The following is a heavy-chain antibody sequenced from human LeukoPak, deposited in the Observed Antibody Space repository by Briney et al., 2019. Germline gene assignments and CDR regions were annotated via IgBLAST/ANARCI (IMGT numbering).Heavy chain of an antibody. D-gene: IGHD2-8*01. CDR2: ISSSSSYI. Sequence: GRSLRLSCAASGFTFSSYSMNWVRQAPGKGLEWVSSISSSSSYIYYADSVKGRFTISRDNAKNSLYLQMNSLRAEDTAVYYCARVDIVLMVYAFDYWGQGTLVTVSS. CDR3: ARVDIVLMVYAFDY. CDR1: GFTFSSYS. J-gene: IGHJ4*02. V-gene: IGHV3-21*01.